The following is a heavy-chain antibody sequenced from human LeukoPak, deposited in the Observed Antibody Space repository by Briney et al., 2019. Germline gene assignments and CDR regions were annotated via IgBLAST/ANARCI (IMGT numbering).Heavy chain of an antibody. V-gene: IGHV4-34*01. CDR3: ATTSFGSRGETMFDP. Sequence: RSSETLSLTCAVYGGSFSGYYWTWIRQPPGKGLEWIGEISHSGSTSYSPSLKSRVTLSVDTSKNHFSLRLSSVTAADTAVYYCATTSFGSRGETMFDPWGQGTLVTVSS. CDR1: GGSFSGYY. CDR2: ISHSGST. D-gene: IGHD6-13*01. J-gene: IGHJ5*02.